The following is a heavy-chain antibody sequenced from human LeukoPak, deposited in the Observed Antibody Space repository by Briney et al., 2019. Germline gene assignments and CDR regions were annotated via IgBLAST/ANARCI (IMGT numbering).Heavy chain of an antibody. CDR1: GGSISSSSYY. V-gene: IGHV4-39*07. Sequence: PSETLSLTCTFSGGSISSSSYYWGWIRQPPGKRLEWIGSIYYSGSTSYNPSLKSRVTISVDTSNNQFSLKLSSVSAADTAVYYCASLQQLGDYYYYYYMDVWGKGTTVTVFS. D-gene: IGHD6-13*01. CDR2: IYYSGST. J-gene: IGHJ6*03. CDR3: ASLQQLGDYYYYYYMDV.